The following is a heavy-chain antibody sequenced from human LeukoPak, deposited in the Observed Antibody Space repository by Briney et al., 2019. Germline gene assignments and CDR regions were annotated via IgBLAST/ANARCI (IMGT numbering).Heavy chain of an antibody. J-gene: IGHJ4*02. CDR1: GYSISSGYY. Sequence: SETLSLTCTVSGYSISSGYYWGWIRQPPGKGLEWIGSIYHSGSTYYNPSLKSRVTVSVDTSKNQFSLKLSSVTAADTAVYYCAREVPASSPPDHWGQGTLVTVSS. D-gene: IGHD2-2*01. V-gene: IGHV4-38-2*02. CDR3: AREVPASSPPDH. CDR2: IYHSGST.